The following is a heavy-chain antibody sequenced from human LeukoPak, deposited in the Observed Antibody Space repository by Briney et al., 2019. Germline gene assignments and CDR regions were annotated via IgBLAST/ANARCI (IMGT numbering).Heavy chain of an antibody. Sequence: GGSLRLSCAASGFTFSSYGMHWVRQAPGKGLEWVAFIRYDGSNKYYADSVKGRFTISRDNSKNTLYLQMNSLRTEDTAVYYCARDTPPDYYGSGGSIDYWGQGTLVTVSS. CDR3: ARDTPPDYYGSGGSIDY. D-gene: IGHD3-10*01. J-gene: IGHJ4*02. V-gene: IGHV3-30*02. CDR2: IRYDGSNK. CDR1: GFTFSSYG.